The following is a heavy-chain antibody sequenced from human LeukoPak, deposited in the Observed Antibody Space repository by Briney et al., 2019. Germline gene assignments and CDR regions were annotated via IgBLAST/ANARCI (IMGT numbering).Heavy chain of an antibody. Sequence: GGSLRLSCAASGFTFSSYGMHRVRQAPGKGLEWVAVIWYDGSNKYYADSVKGRFTISRDNSKNTLYLQMNSLRAEDTAVYYCARGTYYYNSSGYYPPDDWGQGTLVTVSS. D-gene: IGHD3-22*01. J-gene: IGHJ4*02. CDR1: GFTFSSYG. CDR2: IWYDGSNK. V-gene: IGHV3-33*01. CDR3: ARGTYYYNSSGYYPPDD.